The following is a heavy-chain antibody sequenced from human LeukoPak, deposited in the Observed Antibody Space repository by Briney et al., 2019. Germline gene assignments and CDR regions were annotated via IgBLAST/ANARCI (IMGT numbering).Heavy chain of an antibody. V-gene: IGHV1-2*04. Sequence: ASVKVSCKASGGTFSSYAISWVRQAPGQGLEWMGWINPNSGGTNYAQKFLGWVTMTRDTSISTAYMELSRLRSDDTAVYYCARAPVYYYGSGSYDYWGQGTLVTVSS. CDR3: ARAPVYYYGSGSYDY. J-gene: IGHJ4*02. CDR2: INPNSGGT. CDR1: GGTFSSYA. D-gene: IGHD3-10*01.